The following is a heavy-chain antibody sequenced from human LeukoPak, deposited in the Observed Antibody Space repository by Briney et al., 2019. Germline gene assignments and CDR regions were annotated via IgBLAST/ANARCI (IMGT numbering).Heavy chain of an antibody. Sequence: GGSLRLSCAASGFTFSSYGMHWVRQAPGKGLEWMAFIRYDGSNKYYADSVKGRFTISRDNSKNTLYLQMNSLRAEDTAVYYCAAGRYFDWSPFDYWGQGTLVTVSS. CDR3: AAGRYFDWSPFDY. D-gene: IGHD3-9*01. V-gene: IGHV3-30*02. J-gene: IGHJ4*02. CDR1: GFTFSSYG. CDR2: IRYDGSNK.